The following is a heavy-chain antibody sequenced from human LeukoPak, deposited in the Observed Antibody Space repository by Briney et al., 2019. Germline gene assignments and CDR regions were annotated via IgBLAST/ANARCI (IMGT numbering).Heavy chain of an antibody. D-gene: IGHD2-2*01. CDR2: IIPILGIA. J-gene: IGHJ4*02. CDR3: ARTKSSSSLYFDY. Sequence: GRIIPILGIANYAQKFQGRVTITADKSTNTAYMELSSLRSEDTAVYYCARTKSSSSLYFDYWGQGTLVTVSS. V-gene: IGHV1-69*02.